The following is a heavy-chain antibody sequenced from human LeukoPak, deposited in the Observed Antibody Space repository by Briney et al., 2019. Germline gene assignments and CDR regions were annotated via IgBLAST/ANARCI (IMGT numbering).Heavy chain of an antibody. CDR3: ARGRRVQLWPHDLDY. Sequence: ASVKVSCKASGYTFTGYYMHWVRQAPGQGLEWMGWINPNSGGTNYAQKFQGRVTMTRDTSISTAYMELSRLRSDDTAVYYCARGRRVQLWPHDLDYWGQGTLVTVSS. CDR1: GYTFTGYY. CDR2: INPNSGGT. J-gene: IGHJ4*02. D-gene: IGHD5-18*01. V-gene: IGHV1-2*02.